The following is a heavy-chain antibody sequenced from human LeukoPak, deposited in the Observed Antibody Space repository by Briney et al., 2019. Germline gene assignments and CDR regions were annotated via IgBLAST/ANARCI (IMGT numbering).Heavy chain of an antibody. J-gene: IGHJ6*02. CDR1: GGSFSGYY. D-gene: IGHD2-2*01. CDR2: INHSGST. Sequence: SETLSLTCAVYGGSFSGYYWSWIRQPPGKGLEWIGEINHSGSTNYNPSLKSRVTISVDTSKNQFSLKLSSVTAADTAVYYCARSLYCSSTSCYYYYGMDVWGQGTTVTVSS. CDR3: ARSLYCSSTSCYYYYGMDV. V-gene: IGHV4-34*01.